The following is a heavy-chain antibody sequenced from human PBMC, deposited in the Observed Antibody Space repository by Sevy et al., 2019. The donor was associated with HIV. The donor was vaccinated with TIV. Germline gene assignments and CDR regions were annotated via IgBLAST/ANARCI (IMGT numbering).Heavy chain of an antibody. J-gene: IGHJ6*03. V-gene: IGHV4-31*03. Sequence: SETLSLTCTVSGGSISSGGYYWSWIRQHPGMGLEWIGYIYYSGSTYYNPSLKSRVTISVDTSKNQFSLKLSSVTAADTAVYYCARGSYYYDSSWGYYMDVWGKGTTVTVSS. CDR3: ARGSYYYDSSWGYYMDV. D-gene: IGHD3-22*01. CDR2: IYYSGST. CDR1: GGSISSGGYY.